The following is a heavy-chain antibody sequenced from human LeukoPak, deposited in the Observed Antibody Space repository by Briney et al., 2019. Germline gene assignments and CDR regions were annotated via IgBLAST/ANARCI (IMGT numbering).Heavy chain of an antibody. D-gene: IGHD1-1*01. CDR2: INQDGSEE. Sequence: VGSLRLSCAASLVTSSSYWVRCVREAPGKWREGVGTINQDGSEEYYVDSVKGRFTIPGANAENSLYQHRKTLRLEDTTVFYCARDWKHAFDMWGQGTMVTVSS. CDR3: ARDWKHAFDM. V-gene: IGHV3-7*01. CDR1: LVTSSSYW. J-gene: IGHJ3*02.